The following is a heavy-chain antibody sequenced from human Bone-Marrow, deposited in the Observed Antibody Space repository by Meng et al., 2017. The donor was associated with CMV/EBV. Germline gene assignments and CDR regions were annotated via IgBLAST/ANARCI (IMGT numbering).Heavy chain of an antibody. CDR1: GYTFTGYY. Sequence: ASVKVSCKASGYTFTGYYMNWVRQAPGQGLEWMGWINPNTGGTNYAQKFQGRVTMTRDTSISTAYMEVNRLRSDDTAVYYCARGPTAEMGFLEWLPPDYWGQGTLVTFSS. CDR2: INPNTGGT. V-gene: IGHV1-2*02. J-gene: IGHJ4*02. D-gene: IGHD3-3*01. CDR3: ARGPTAEMGFLEWLPPDY.